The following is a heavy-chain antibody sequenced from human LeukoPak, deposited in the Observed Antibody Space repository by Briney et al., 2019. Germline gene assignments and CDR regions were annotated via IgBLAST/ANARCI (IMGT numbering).Heavy chain of an antibody. CDR1: GFTFSSNW. CDR3: ARHPNWNFDS. CDR2: INTDGSQR. D-gene: IGHD1-1*01. V-gene: IGHV3-7*01. Sequence: GGSLRLSCAASGFTFSSNWMTWVRQAPGKGLEWVANINTDGSQRDCVDSLKGRFTISRDNDKNSLYLQMNNLRAEDTAVYYCARHPNWNFDSWGQGTSVTVSS. J-gene: IGHJ4*02.